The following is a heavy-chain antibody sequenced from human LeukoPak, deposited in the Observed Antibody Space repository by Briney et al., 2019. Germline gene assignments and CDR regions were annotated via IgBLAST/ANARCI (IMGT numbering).Heavy chain of an antibody. CDR2: ISSSGSTI. CDR3: AREILSGAEAYYFYMDV. CDR1: GFTFSDYY. Sequence: GGSLRLSCAASGFTFSDYYMSWIRQAPGKGLEWVSYISSSGSTIYYADSVKGRFTISRDNAKKSLYLQMNTLRAEDTAVYYCAREILSGAEAYYFYMDVWGKGTTVTISS. V-gene: IGHV3-11*01. J-gene: IGHJ6*03. D-gene: IGHD1-26*01.